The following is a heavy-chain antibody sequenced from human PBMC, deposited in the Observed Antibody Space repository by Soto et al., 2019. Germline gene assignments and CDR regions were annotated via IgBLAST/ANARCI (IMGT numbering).Heavy chain of an antibody. CDR2: IRSKANSYAT. CDR1: GFTFSGSA. Sequence: GGSLRLSCAASGFTFSGSAMHWVRQASGKGLEWVGRIRSKANSYATAYAASVKGRFTISRDDSKNTAYLQMNSLKTEDTAVYYCTRLLAGAGTRDAFDIWGQGTMVTVSS. V-gene: IGHV3-73*01. CDR3: TRLLAGAGTRDAFDI. J-gene: IGHJ3*02. D-gene: IGHD6-19*01.